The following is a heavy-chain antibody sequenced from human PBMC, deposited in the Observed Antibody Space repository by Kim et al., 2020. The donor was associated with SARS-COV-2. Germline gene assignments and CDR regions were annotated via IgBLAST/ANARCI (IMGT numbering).Heavy chain of an antibody. CDR2: IHYSGTT. CDR1: GGSITSGGYY. D-gene: IGHD3-10*01. CDR3: ARHGSGTYYKHHNGMDV. Sequence: TLSLTCTVSGGSITSGGYYWSWIRQQPGKGLEWIGNIHYSGTTFANPSLKSRLTISVDTSKNQFSLRLTSVTAADTAVYLCARHGSGTYYKHHNGMDVWGQGTTVTVSS. J-gene: IGHJ6*02. V-gene: IGHV4-31*03.